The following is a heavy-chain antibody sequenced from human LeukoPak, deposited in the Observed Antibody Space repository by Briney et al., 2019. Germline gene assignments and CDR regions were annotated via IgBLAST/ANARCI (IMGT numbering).Heavy chain of an antibody. D-gene: IGHD3-10*01. CDR3: ASRLSSISGTYYGY. Sequence: AGGSLRPSCSASGFTVSSNFMSWVRQAPGKGLEWLSGINWSGADTSYADSVKGRFTVSRDNAKNSLYLQMNSLRAEDTAFYYCASRLSSISGTYYGYWGQGTLVTVSS. J-gene: IGHJ4*02. V-gene: IGHV3-20*04. CDR1: GFTVSSNF. CDR2: INWSGADT.